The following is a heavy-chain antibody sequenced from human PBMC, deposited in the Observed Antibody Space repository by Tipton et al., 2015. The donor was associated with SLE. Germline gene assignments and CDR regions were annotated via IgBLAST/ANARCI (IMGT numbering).Heavy chain of an antibody. CDR2: ISGYNGDT. CDR3: SRSGDLDF. D-gene: IGHD7-27*01. J-gene: IGHJ4*02. Sequence: QVQLVQSGAEVKKPGASVKVSCKASGYTFTNYGISWVRQAPGQGLDWMGWISGYNGDTNYAQNFQGRVILTTDSSTRTAYMELRSLRSDDTAVYYCSRSGDLDFWGQGTQVTVSS. CDR1: GYTFTNYG. V-gene: IGHV1-18*01.